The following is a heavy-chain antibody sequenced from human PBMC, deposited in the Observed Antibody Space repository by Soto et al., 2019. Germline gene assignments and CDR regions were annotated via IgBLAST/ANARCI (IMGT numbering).Heavy chain of an antibody. D-gene: IGHD2-8*01. J-gene: IGHJ6*02. V-gene: IGHV3-73*02. CDR1: GFTFSRSD. CDR2: VRSKIHNYAT. Sequence: QLVESGGGLVQAGGSLRLSCSASGFTFSRSDLHWVRQAPDKGLEWVGRVRSKIHNYATSFADSVRGRFTISRNDSDNTVSLEMSGLKSEDTALYYCSRHEEGRRMVFYGMDVWGQGTTVTVSS. CDR3: SRHEEGRRMVFYGMDV.